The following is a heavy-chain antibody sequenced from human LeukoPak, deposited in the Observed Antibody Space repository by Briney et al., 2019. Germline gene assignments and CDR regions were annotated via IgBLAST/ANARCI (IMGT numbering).Heavy chain of an antibody. V-gene: IGHV1-8*01. CDR2: MNPNSGNT. J-gene: IGHJ5*02. CDR3: ARGGVKPRYNWFDP. CDR1: GYTFTSYD. D-gene: IGHD5-24*01. Sequence: GASVKVSCKASGYTFTSYDINWVRQATGQGLECMGWMNPNSGNTGYAQKFQGRVTMTRNTSISTAYMELSSLRSEDTAVYYCARGGVKPRYNWFDPWGQGTLVTVSS.